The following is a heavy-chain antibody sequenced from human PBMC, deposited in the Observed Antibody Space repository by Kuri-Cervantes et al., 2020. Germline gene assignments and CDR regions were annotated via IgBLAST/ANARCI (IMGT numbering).Heavy chain of an antibody. CDR1: GFTFSSYG. V-gene: IGHV3-48*02. CDR2: ISSSSSTI. D-gene: IGHD1-1*01. J-gene: IGHJ6*02. CDR3: ARDRWNDLYYYGMDV. Sequence: GESLKISCAASGFTFSSYGMHWVRQAPGKGLEWVSYISSSSSTIYYADSVKGRFTISRDNAKNSLYLQMNSLRDEDTAVYYCARDRWNDLYYYGMDVWGQGTTVTVSS.